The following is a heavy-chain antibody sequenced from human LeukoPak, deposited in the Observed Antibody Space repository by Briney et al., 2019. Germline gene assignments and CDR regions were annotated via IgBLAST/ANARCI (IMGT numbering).Heavy chain of an antibody. V-gene: IGHV3-7*01. CDR1: GFNFNRDW. CDR3: TRDESPSDSSGYYDAFDI. D-gene: IGHD3-22*01. CDR2: IKQDGSLK. J-gene: IGHJ3*02. Sequence: GGSLRLSCAASGFNFNRDWMIWVRQAPGKRLEWVANIKQDGSLKYYVDSVKGRFTISRDNAKNSLYLQMNSLRAEDTAVYYCTRDESPSDSSGYYDAFDIWGQGTMVTVSS.